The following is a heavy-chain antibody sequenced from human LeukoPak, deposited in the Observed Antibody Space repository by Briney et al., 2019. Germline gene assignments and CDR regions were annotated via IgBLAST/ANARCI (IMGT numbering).Heavy chain of an antibody. CDR3: AKRLSSWFFDY. D-gene: IGHD6-13*01. J-gene: IGHJ4*02. V-gene: IGHV3-23*01. CDR2: ISGSGEIT. Sequence: GGSLRLSCAGSGFSFSSCAMSWVRQAPGKGLDWVSIISGSGEITYYADSVKGRFTISRDNSKNTLYLQMNSLRAEDTAVYYCAKRLSSWFFDYWGQGTLVTVSS. CDR1: GFSFSSCA.